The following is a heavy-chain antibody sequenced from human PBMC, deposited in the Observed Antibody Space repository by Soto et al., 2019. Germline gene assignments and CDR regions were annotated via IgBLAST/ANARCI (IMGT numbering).Heavy chain of an antibody. J-gene: IGHJ4*02. CDR2: ISFDGNNK. D-gene: IGHD3-22*01. CDR1: GFTFRTHG. Sequence: VGSLRLSCVVSGFTFRTHGMHWVRPAPGKGLEWVAVISFDGNNKYYADSVKGRFTISRDNSKNTLYLQVDSLRAEDTAVYYCAKMYYYDGSGYYPFDHWGQGTLVTVSS. V-gene: IGHV3-30*18. CDR3: AKMYYYDGSGYYPFDH.